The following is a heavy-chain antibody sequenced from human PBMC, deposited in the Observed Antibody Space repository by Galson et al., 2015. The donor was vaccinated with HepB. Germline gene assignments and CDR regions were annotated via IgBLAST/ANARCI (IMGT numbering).Heavy chain of an antibody. CDR1: GFTFNDQY. J-gene: IGHJ4*02. D-gene: IGHD3-22*01. V-gene: IGHV3-72*01. Sequence: SLRLSCAASGFTFNDQYMDWVRQAPGKGLEWVGRSRNRANDYTTEYAASVKGRFTISRDDSKNSLCLQMNSLKTEDTAVYYCARLSVPHNSGYYDDYWGLGTLVTVSA. CDR3: ARLSVPHNSGYYDDY. CDR2: SRNRANDYTT.